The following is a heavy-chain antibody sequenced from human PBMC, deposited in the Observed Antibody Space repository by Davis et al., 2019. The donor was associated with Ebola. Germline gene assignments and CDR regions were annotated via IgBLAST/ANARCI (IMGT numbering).Heavy chain of an antibody. CDR3: AKTFVSSKSYYYYGMDV. Sequence: LETLSLTCAVYGGSFSGYYWSWIRQPPGKGLEWIGEINHSGSTNYNPSLKSRVTISVDTSKNQFSLKLSSVTAADTAVYYCAKTFVSSKSYYYYGMDVWGQGTTVTVSS. D-gene: IGHD6-13*01. V-gene: IGHV4-34*01. CDR1: GGSFSGYY. J-gene: IGHJ6*02. CDR2: INHSGST.